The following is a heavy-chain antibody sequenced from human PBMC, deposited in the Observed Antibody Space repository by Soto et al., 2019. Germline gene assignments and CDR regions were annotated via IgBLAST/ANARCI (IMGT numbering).Heavy chain of an antibody. J-gene: IGHJ4*02. Sequence: PGGSLRLFSAASGSTSSSYSMNWVRQAPGKGLEWVSSISSSSSYIYYADSVKGRFTISRDNAKNSLYLQMNSLRAEDTAVYYCARGTKTAAGTVGYWGQGTLVTVSS. CDR2: ISSSSSYI. CDR3: ARGTKTAAGTVGY. D-gene: IGHD6-13*01. V-gene: IGHV3-21*01. CDR1: GSTSSSYS.